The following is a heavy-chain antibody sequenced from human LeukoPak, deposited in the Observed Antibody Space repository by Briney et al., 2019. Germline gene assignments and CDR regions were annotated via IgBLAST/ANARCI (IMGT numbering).Heavy chain of an antibody. CDR1: GGTFSSYA. Sequence: VASVKVSCKASGGTFSSYAISWVRQAPGQGLEWMGGIIPIFGTANYAQKFQGRVTTTADESTSTAYMELSSLRSDDTAVYYCARDSRRGYSYGYDYWGQGTLVTVSS. V-gene: IGHV1-69*01. J-gene: IGHJ4*02. CDR2: IIPIFGTA. D-gene: IGHD5-18*01. CDR3: ARDSRRGYSYGYDY.